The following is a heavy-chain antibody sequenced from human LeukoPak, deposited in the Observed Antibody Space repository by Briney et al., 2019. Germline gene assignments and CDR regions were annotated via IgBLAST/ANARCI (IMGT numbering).Heavy chain of an antibody. CDR2: IYHSGST. J-gene: IGHJ3*02. CDR3: ARTDDTTGPGALDI. D-gene: IGHD3-22*01. CDR1: GGSISGSNW. V-gene: IGHV4-4*02. Sequence: PSETLSLTCAVSGGSISGSNWWTWVRQPPGKGLEWIGGIYHSGSTNYNPSLKSRVAISVDKSKNHFSLNLSSVTAADTAVYYCARTDDTTGPGALDIWGQGTMLTVSS.